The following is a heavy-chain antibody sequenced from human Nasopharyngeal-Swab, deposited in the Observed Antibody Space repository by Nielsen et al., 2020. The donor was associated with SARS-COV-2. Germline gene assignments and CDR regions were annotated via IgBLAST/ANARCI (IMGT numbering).Heavy chain of an antibody. D-gene: IGHD3-3*01. CDR1: GFTFNNYN. V-gene: IGHV3-21*01. J-gene: IGHJ6*02. CDR3: ARDGLDYDFWSAYFMDV. CDR2: ISSSSSYI. Sequence: GESLKISCAASGFTFNNYNFNWVRQAPGKGLEWVSSISSSSSYIYYADSVKGRFTISRDNAKNSLYLQMNSLRAEDTAMYYRARDGLDYDFWSAYFMDVWGQGTTVTVSS.